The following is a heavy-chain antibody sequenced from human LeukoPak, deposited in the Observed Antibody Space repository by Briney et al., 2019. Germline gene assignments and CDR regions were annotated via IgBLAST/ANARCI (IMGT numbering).Heavy chain of an antibody. CDR3: AKDMAAAGKVSDY. J-gene: IGHJ4*02. V-gene: IGHV1-18*01. CDR1: GYTFTSYD. CDR2: ISEYNGNT. D-gene: IGHD6-13*01. Sequence: EASVKVSCKASGYTFTSYDISWVRQAPGQGLEWMGWISEYNGNTNYAQKLQGRVTMTTDTSTSTVYMELRNLISDDTAVYYCAKDMAAAGKVSDYWGQGTLVTVSS.